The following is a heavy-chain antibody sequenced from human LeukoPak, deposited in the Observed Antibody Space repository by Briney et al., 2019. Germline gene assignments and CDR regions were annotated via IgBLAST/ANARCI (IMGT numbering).Heavy chain of an antibody. J-gene: IGHJ4*02. D-gene: IGHD2-15*01. CDR3: ARCSGGTCYSFHY. V-gene: IGHV3-23*03. Sequence: GGSLRLSCAASGFTFYNHSMGWVRQGPGGGAEWVSIIATDGGSAYYADSVKGRFTMSRDNSKNGLYLQMSSLRAEDTALYYCARCSGGTCYSFHYWGQGTLVTVSS. CDR2: IATDGGSA. CDR1: GFTFYNHS.